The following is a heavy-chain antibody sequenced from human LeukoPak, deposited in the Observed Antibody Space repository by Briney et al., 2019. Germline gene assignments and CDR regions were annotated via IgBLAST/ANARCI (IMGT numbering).Heavy chain of an antibody. J-gene: IGHJ6*03. D-gene: IGHD3-10*01. CDR2: ISYDGSNK. CDR1: GFTFSSYG. V-gene: IGHV3-30*18. Sequence: PWGSLRLSCAASGFTFSSYGMHRVSQAPGKGLEWVAVISYDGSNKYYADSVKGRFTISRDNSKNTLYLQMNSLRAEDTAVYYCAKTLGLRYYYYYMDVWGKGTTVTVSS. CDR3: AKTLGLRYYYYYMDV.